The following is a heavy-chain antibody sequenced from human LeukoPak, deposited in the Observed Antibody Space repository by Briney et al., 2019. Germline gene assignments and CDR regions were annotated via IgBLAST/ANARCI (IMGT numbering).Heavy chain of an antibody. V-gene: IGHV3-53*01. Sequence: GGSLRLSCAASGFTVSNSYMSWVRQAPGKGLEWVSVIYSGGSAYYADSVKGRFTISRDNSKNTLYLQMNSLRADDTAVYYCARDAPQGYYYYYMDVWGKGTTVTVFS. CDR3: ARDAPQGYYYYYMDV. CDR2: IYSGGSA. CDR1: GFTVSNSY. J-gene: IGHJ6*03.